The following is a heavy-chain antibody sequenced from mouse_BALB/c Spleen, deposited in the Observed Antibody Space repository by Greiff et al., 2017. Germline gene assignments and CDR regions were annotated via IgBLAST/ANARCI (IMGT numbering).Heavy chain of an antibody. CDR3: AREGITNYFDY. CDR1: GFTFSSYA. Sequence: EVQVVESGGGLVKPGGSLKLSCAASGFTFSSYAMSWVRQTPEKRLEWVASISSGGSTYYPDSVKGRFTISRDNARNILYLQMSSLRSEDTAMYYCAREGITNYFDYWGQGTTLTVSS. D-gene: IGHD2-4*01. V-gene: IGHV5-6-5*01. CDR2: ISSGGST. J-gene: IGHJ2*01.